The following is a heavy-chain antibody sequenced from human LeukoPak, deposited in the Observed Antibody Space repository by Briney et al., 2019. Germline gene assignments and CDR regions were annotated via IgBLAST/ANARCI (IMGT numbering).Heavy chain of an antibody. CDR3: TRSAGYSSGWYHDY. CDR1: GFTLGDYA. D-gene: IGHD6-19*01. CDR2: IRSKPYGGTT. J-gene: IGHJ4*02. V-gene: IGHV3-49*04. Sequence: PGRSLRLSCTASGFTLGDYAMSWVRQAPGKGLEWVGFIRSKPYGGTTEYAASVKGRFTISRDDSKSIAYLQMNSLKTEDTAVYYCTRSAGYSSGWYHDYWGQGTLVTVSS.